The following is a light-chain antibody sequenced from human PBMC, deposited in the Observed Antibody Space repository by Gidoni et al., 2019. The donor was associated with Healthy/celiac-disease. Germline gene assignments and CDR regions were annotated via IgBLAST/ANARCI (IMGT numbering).Light chain of an antibody. V-gene: IGKV3-15*01. CDR3: QQYNNWLRRT. Sequence: EIVMTQSPATLSVSPGERATLSCRASQSVSSNLAWYQQKPGQAPRLLIYGASTRGTGIPARFSGSGSGTEFTLTISSLQSEDFAVYYCQQYNNWLRRTFGQGTKVEIK. J-gene: IGKJ1*01. CDR1: QSVSSN. CDR2: GAS.